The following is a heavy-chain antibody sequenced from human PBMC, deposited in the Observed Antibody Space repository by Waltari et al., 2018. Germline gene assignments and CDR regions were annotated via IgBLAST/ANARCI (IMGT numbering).Heavy chain of an antibody. CDR3: ARGGSSSWSEDWFDP. V-gene: IGHV3-33*01. J-gene: IGHJ5*02. Sequence: QVQLVASGGGVVQPGRSLRLSCTASGFTFSSYVMHWVRQAPGKGLEWVAVVWDDGRNKYDADSVKGRFTISRDNSKNTLYLQMNSLRAEDTAVYYCARGGSSSWSEDWFDPWGQGTLVTVSS. D-gene: IGHD6-13*01. CDR2: VWDDGRNK. CDR1: GFTFSSYV.